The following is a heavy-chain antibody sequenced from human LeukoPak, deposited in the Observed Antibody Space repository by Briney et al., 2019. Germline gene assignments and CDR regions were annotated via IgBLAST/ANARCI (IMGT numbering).Heavy chain of an antibody. V-gene: IGHV4-4*07. Sequence: SETLSLTCTVSGGSISSYYWNWIRQPAGKGLEWIGLIYTTGSTNYNPSLKSRVTMSVDTSKSQFSLKLSSVTAADTAMYYCARTLYYGDFADDAFDIWGQGTMVTVSS. CDR1: GGSISSYY. D-gene: IGHD4-17*01. CDR2: IYTTGST. J-gene: IGHJ3*02. CDR3: ARTLYYGDFADDAFDI.